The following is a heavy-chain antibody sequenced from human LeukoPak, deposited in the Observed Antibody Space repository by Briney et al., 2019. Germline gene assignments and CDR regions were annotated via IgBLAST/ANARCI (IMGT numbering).Heavy chain of an antibody. D-gene: IGHD2-2*01. V-gene: IGHV3-66*01. CDR1: GFPVSRNY. CDR2: IYSGGST. Sequence: GGSLRLSCAGSGFPVSRNYMSWVRQAPGKGLEWVSVIYSGGSTYYADSVKGRFTISTDNSKNKLNLQMNSLRAEDTAVYYCARGDYQGFYYFDYWGQGTLVTVSS. CDR3: ARGDYQGFYYFDY. J-gene: IGHJ4*02.